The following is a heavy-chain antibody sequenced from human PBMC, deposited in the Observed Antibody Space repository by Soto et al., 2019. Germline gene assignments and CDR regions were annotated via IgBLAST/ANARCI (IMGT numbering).Heavy chain of an antibody. D-gene: IGHD3-16*01. CDR1: GFTFSDHY. CDR3: ARGRKGVKFGFDY. V-gene: IGHV3-72*01. J-gene: IGHJ4*02. Sequence: EVQLVESGGGLVQPGGSLRLSCAASGFTFSDHYMDWVRQAPGKGLEWVGRTRNKANSYTTEYAASVKGRFTISRDDSKNSLYLQMNSLKTEDTAVYYCARGRKGVKFGFDYWGQGTLVTVSS. CDR2: TRNKANSYTT.